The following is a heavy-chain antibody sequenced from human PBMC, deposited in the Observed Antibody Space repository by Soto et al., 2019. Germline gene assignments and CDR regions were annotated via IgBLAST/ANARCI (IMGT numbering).Heavy chain of an antibody. CDR2: IFGYSYNSGST. CDR1: GGSVGRGSYY. J-gene: IGHJ4*02. CDR3: ARGQYDYDTSARYDY. V-gene: IGHV4-61*01. Sequence: QVQLQESGPGLVKPSETLSLTCTVSGGSVGRGSYYWSWIRQPPGKGLEWIGYIFGYSYNSGSTNYNPSFKSQVTMSLDTSRNQFSLRLSSVTAADTAVYYCARGQYDYDTSARYDYWGQGTLVTVSS. D-gene: IGHD3-22*01.